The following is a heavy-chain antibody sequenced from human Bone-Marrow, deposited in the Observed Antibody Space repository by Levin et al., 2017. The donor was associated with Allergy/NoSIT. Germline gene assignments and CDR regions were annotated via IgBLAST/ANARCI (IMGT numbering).Heavy chain of an antibody. CDR2: IKSDGSFT. Sequence: GESLKISCAASGFTFSTYWMHWVRQDPGRGLLWVSRIKSDGSFTSYADSVKGRFTVSRDNAKNTLYLQMNSLRDEDTAVYYCAREDLWEGSFDYWGQGILVTVSS. CDR1: GFTFSTYW. CDR3: AREDLWEGSFDY. V-gene: IGHV3-74*01. D-gene: IGHD3-16*01. J-gene: IGHJ4*02.